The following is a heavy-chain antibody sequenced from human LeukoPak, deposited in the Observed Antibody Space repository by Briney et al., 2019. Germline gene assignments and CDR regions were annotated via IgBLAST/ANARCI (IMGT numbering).Heavy chain of an antibody. V-gene: IGHV4-30-4*01. D-gene: IGHD6-19*01. CDR1: GGSISSGDYF. CDR3: ARAEVTAGTKYFDL. Sequence: SETLSLTCNVSGGSISSGDYFWSWIRQPPGKGLEWIGYIYYSGSAYYSPSLRSRFTISVDTSENQFSLKLSSVTVTDTAAYYCARAEVTAGTKYFDLWGRGTLVTVSS. J-gene: IGHJ2*01. CDR2: IYYSGSA.